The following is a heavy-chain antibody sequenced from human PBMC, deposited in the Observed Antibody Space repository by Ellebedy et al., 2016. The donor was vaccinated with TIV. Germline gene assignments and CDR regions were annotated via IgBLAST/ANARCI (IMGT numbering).Heavy chain of an antibody. CDR1: IGIKY. Sequence: GESLKISXVASIGIKYMNWVRQPPGKGLEWVANIDQDGSEENYVDSVKGRFIISRDNAKKSLYLQMSSLRPEDTAVYYCAGGAGWLIEHWGLGTLVTVFS. J-gene: IGHJ1*01. CDR2: IDQDGSEE. CDR3: AGGAGWLIEH. D-gene: IGHD6-19*01. V-gene: IGHV3-7*03.